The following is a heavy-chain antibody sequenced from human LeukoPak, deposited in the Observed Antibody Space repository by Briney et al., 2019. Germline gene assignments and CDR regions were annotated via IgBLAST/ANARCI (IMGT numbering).Heavy chain of an antibody. CDR2: INPSSGGA. J-gene: IGHJ5*02. CDR3: VRGPPEYCSGGSCYSGRNWFDP. D-gene: IGHD2-15*01. CDR1: GYTFTSYG. V-gene: IGHV1-2*02. Sequence: GASVKVSCKASGYTFTSYGISWVRQAPGQGLEWMGWINPSSGGADYAQKFQGRVTMTRDTSISTAYMALSRLTYDDTAVYYCVRGPPEYCSGGSCYSGRNWFDPWGQGTLVTVSS.